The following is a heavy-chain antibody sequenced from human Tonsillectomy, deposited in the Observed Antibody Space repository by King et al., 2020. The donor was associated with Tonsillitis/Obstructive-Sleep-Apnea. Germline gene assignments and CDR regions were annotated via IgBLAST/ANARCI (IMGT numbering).Heavy chain of an antibody. CDR3: AREPAWVPLAYMDV. CDR1: GFTFSSYD. V-gene: IGHV3-13*01. J-gene: IGHJ6*03. Sequence: VQLVESGGGLVQPGGSLRLSCAASGFTFSSYDMHWVRQATGKGLEWVSAIGTAGDTYYPGSVKGRFTISRENAKNSLYLQMNSLRAGDTAVYYCAREPAWVPLAYMDVWGKGXPVTVSS. CDR2: IGTAGDT. D-gene: IGHD1-1*01.